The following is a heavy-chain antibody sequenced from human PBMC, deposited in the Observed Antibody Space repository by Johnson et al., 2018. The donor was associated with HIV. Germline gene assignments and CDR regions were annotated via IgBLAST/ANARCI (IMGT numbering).Heavy chain of an antibody. V-gene: IGHV3-64*07. CDR3: AKGMGQWLARGAFDI. CDR2: ISPNGDGT. D-gene: IGHD6-19*01. Sequence: EVQLVESGGGLVQPGRSLRLSCAASGFTFSDYYMSWIRQAPGKGLECVSSISPNGDGTYYADSVKGRFTISRDNSKNTLYLQMNSLRAEDTAVYYCAKGMGQWLARGAFDIWGQGTMVTVSS. CDR1: GFTFSDYY. J-gene: IGHJ3*02.